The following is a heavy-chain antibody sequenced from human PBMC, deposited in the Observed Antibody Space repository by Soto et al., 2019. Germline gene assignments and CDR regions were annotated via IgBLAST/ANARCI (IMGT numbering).Heavy chain of an antibody. Sequence: QVQLVQSGDEVKKPGASVKVSCKASGYIFVNYGIAWVRQATGQGLAWMGWISPYTGNTHSATKVQGRLTMTTDTATSTAYMDLGCLTSDDTAVYYCVMVHNYVTPTPHDVWGQGTTVTVSS. V-gene: IGHV1-18*01. J-gene: IGHJ6*02. D-gene: IGHD3-16*01. CDR2: ISPYTGNT. CDR1: GYIFVNYG. CDR3: VMVHNYVTPTPHDV.